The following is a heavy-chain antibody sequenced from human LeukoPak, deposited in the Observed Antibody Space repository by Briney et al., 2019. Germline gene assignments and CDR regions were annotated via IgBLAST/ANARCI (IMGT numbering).Heavy chain of an antibody. CDR2: INHSGST. CDR1: GGSFSGYY. CDR3: ARGSGRAAMVDDAFDI. J-gene: IGHJ3*02. Sequence: SETLSLTCAVYGGSFSGYYWSWIRQPPGKGLEWIGEINHSGSTNYNPSLKSRVTISVDTSKNQFSLKLSSVTAADTAVYYCARGSGRAAMVDDAFDIWGQGTMVTVSS. D-gene: IGHD5-18*01. V-gene: IGHV4-34*01.